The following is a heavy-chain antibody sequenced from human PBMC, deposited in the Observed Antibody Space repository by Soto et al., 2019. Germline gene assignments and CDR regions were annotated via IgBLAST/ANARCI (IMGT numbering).Heavy chain of an antibody. CDR2: IRGFSPYT. V-gene: IGHV3-21*01. D-gene: IGHD3-10*01. J-gene: IGHJ6*02. CDR3: ARDRGYDAHDYYYNAMDV. Sequence: PGGSLRLSCISPGFTFRTYTRNWVRQSPGKGLEWVSGIRGFSPYTFYAESVKGRFTISRDNAKNSVFLQMDSLRAEDTAVYYCARDRGYDAHDYYYNAMDVWGQGTTVTVSS. CDR1: GFTFRTYT.